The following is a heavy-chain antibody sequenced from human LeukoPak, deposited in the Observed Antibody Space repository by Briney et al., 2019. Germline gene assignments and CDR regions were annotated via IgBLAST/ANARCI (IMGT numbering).Heavy chain of an antibody. D-gene: IGHD2-2*01. CDR1: GFTFSNYG. CDR3: ARGGHCTTTSCSNYDGIDV. CDR2: TWYDGSNK. J-gene: IGHJ6*02. Sequence: PGGSLRLSCAASGFTFSNYGMHWVRQAPGKGLEWVAATWYDGSNKYYADSVKGRFTISRDNSKNTLYLQMNSLRAEDTAVYFCARGGHCTTTSCSNYDGIDVWGQGTTLTVSS. V-gene: IGHV3-33*01.